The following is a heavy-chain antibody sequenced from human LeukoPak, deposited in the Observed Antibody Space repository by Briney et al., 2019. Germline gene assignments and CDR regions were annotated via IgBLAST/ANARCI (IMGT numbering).Heavy chain of an antibody. CDR1: GFIFSNYW. V-gene: IGHV3-74*03. CDR3: AKGGLRVTDY. CDR2: VNNDGSST. Sequence: PGWSLRLSCAASGFIFSNYWMHWVRQAPGKGLVWVSRVNNDGSSTTYADSVKGRFTISRDNAQNTLYLQMHSLRAEDTAVYYCAKGGLRVTDYWGQGTLVTVSS. D-gene: IGHD5/OR15-5a*01. J-gene: IGHJ4*02.